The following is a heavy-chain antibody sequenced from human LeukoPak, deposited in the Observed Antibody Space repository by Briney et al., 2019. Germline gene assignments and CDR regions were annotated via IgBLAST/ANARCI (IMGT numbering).Heavy chain of an antibody. CDR2: IYHSGST. CDR3: AREYSTSSEGDYFDY. CDR1: GASITTYY. J-gene: IGHJ4*02. Sequence: SETLSLTCTVSGASITTYYWTWIRQPPGKGLEWIGYIYHSGSTNYNPSLKSRVTISLDTSRNQFSLRLSSVTAADTAVYLCAREYSTSSEGDYFDYWGQGSLVTVSS. D-gene: IGHD6-6*01. V-gene: IGHV4-59*01.